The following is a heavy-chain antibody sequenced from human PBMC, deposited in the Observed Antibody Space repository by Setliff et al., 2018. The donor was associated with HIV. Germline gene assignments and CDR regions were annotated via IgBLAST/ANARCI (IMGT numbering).Heavy chain of an antibody. D-gene: IGHD3-10*01. J-gene: IGHJ2*01. Sequence: KASETLSLTCTVSGGSISSTNYFWGWIRQPPGKGLEWIGTIYYHGSTYYNPSLKSRVTVSIDHSKFQFSLTLTSVTAADTAVYYCACRNPNGGPGDYRYWYFDLWGRGTLVTVSS. V-gene: IGHV4-39*07. CDR2: IYYHGST. CDR1: GGSISSTNYF. CDR3: ACRNPNGGPGDYRYWYFDL.